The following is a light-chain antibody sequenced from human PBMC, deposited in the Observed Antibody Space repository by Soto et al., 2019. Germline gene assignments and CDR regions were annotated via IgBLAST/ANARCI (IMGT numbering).Light chain of an antibody. V-gene: IGLV2-8*01. CDR3: SSYAGSNNPYV. CDR1: SSDIGGADY. CDR2: EVS. Sequence: QSALPQPPSASGSPGQSVTISCTGTSSDIGGADYVSWFQQRPGKAPKLLTYEVSKRPSGVPDRFSASKSGNTASLTVSGLQADDEADYYCSSYAGSNNPYVFGTGTKVTVL. J-gene: IGLJ1*01.